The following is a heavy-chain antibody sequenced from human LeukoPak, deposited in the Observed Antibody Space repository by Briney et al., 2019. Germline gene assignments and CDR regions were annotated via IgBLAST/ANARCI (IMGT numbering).Heavy chain of an antibody. Sequence: GGSLRLSCAASGFTFSSYAMHWVRQAPGKGLEYVSAISSNGGSTYYANSVRGRFTISRDNSKNTLYLQMGSLRAEDMAVYYCARVRTGASYYYYYMDVWGKGTTVTVSS. CDR1: GFTFSSYA. CDR2: ISSNGGST. CDR3: ARVRTGASYYYYYMDV. J-gene: IGHJ6*03. D-gene: IGHD7-27*01. V-gene: IGHV3-64*01.